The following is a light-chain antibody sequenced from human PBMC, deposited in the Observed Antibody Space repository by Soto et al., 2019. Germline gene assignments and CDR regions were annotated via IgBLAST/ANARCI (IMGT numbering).Light chain of an antibody. CDR2: DAS. CDR3: QQTYSTPKT. Sequence: DIQVTQSPSSLAASVGDRVTITCRASQSISRYLNWFQHNPGKAPKLLIYDASTLRSGVPSRFSGGGSGTDFTLTISSLQPEDFATYYCQQTYSTPKTFGQGTKVDIK. J-gene: IGKJ1*01. CDR1: QSISRY. V-gene: IGKV1-39*01.